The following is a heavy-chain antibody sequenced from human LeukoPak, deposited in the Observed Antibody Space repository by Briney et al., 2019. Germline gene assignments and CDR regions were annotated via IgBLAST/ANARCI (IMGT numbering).Heavy chain of an antibody. V-gene: IGHV3-21*01. Sequence: GGSLRLSCAASGFTFSSYWMNWVRQAPGKGLEWVSSISNSSSYIYYADSVKGRFTISRDNAKNSLYLQMNSLRAEDTAVYYCARVDTAMVPHYWGQGTLVTVSS. CDR3: ARVDTAMVPHY. J-gene: IGHJ4*02. D-gene: IGHD5-18*01. CDR1: GFTFSSYW. CDR2: ISNSSSYI.